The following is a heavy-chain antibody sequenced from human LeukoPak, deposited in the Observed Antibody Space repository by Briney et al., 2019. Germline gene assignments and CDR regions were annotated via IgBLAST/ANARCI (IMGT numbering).Heavy chain of an antibody. J-gene: IGHJ4*02. V-gene: IGHV3-53*01. Sequence: PGGSLRLSCAASGFTVSSNYMSWVRQAPGKGLEWVSVIYSGGSTYYADSVKGRFTISRDNSKNTLYLQMNSLRAEDTAVYYCATVGYYDILTGYYRPIDYWGQGTLVTVSS. D-gene: IGHD3-9*01. CDR2: IYSGGST. CDR1: GFTVSSNY. CDR3: ATVGYYDILTGYYRPIDY.